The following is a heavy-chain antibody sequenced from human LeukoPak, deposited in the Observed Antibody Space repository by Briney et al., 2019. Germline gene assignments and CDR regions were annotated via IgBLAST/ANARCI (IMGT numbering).Heavy chain of an antibody. Sequence: SETLSLTCTVSGGSISTYYWSWIRQPPGKGLEWIGYFSYSGSTNYNPSLKSRVTMSVDTSKNQFSLKLSSVTAADTAVYYCARRGTNGDYGYYYYMDVWGKGTTVTVSS. J-gene: IGHJ6*03. D-gene: IGHD4-17*01. V-gene: IGHV4-59*01. CDR1: GGSISTYY. CDR2: FSYSGST. CDR3: ARRGTNGDYGYYYYMDV.